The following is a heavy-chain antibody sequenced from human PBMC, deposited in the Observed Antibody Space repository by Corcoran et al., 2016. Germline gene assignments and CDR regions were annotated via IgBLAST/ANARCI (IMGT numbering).Heavy chain of an antibody. D-gene: IGHD5-12*01. CDR1: GFTFSSYG. V-gene: IGHV3-30*18. CDR3: AKDYKRAGWLRGLDY. CDR2: ISYDGSNK. Sequence: QVQLVESGGGVVQPGRSLRLSCAASGFTFSSYGMNWVRQAPGKGLEWVAVISYDGSNKYYADSVKGRVTISRDNSKNTLYLQMNSLRAKDTAVYYCAKDYKRAGWLRGLDYWGQGTLVTVSS. J-gene: IGHJ4*02.